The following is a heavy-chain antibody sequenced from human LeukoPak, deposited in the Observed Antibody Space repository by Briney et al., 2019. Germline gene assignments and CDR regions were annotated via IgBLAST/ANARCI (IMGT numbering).Heavy chain of an antibody. CDR1: GGSISSHY. CDR3: ARGVRGYSSSAFYFDY. V-gene: IGHV4-59*11. J-gene: IGHJ4*02. CDR2: IYYSGST. Sequence: SETLSLTCTVSGGSISSHYWSWIRQPPGTGLEWIGYIYYSGSTNYNPSLTSRVTISVDTSKNQFSLKLSSVTAADTAVYYCARGVRGYSSSAFYFDYWGQGTLVTVSS. D-gene: IGHD6-13*01.